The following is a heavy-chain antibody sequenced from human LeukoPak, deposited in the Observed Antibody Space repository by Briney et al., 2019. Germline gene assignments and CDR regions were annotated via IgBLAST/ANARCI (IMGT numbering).Heavy chain of an antibody. Sequence: GGSLRLSCATSGFTFSAYSMNWVRQAPGKGLEWVSSISGSNIYINYADSVKGRFTISSDNARDSVFLQMNSLRAEDTAVYYCARRAGAYSHPYDYWGQGTLVTVSS. CDR3: ARRAGAYSHPYDY. D-gene: IGHD4/OR15-4a*01. CDR2: ISGSNIYI. CDR1: GFTFSAYS. J-gene: IGHJ4*02. V-gene: IGHV3-21*04.